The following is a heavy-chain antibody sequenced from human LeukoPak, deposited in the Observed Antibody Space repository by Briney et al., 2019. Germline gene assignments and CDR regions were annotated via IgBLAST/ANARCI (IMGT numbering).Heavy chain of an antibody. Sequence: ASVKVSCKASGYTFTGYYMHWVRQAPGQGLEWMGWINPNSGGTNYAQKFQGRVTMTRDTSISTAYMELSRLRSDDTAVYYCARAYLYYYDSSGYPLGIDYWGQGTLVTVSS. J-gene: IGHJ4*02. D-gene: IGHD3-22*01. CDR1: GYTFTGYY. CDR2: INPNSGGT. V-gene: IGHV1-2*02. CDR3: ARAYLYYYDSSGYPLGIDY.